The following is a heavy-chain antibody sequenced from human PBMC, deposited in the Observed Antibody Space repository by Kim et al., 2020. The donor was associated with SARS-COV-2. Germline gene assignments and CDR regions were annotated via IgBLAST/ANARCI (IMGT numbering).Heavy chain of an antibody. D-gene: IGHD6-19*01. V-gene: IGHV3-23*01. Sequence: GGSLRLSCAAPGFTFSSYAMSWVRQAPGKGLEWVSAISGSGGSTYYADSVKGRFTISRDNSKNTLYLQMNSLRAEDTAVYYCAKSPRYSSGWLSYYYGMDVWGQGTTVTVSS. CDR2: ISGSGGST. CDR1: GFTFSSYA. J-gene: IGHJ6*02. CDR3: AKSPRYSSGWLSYYYGMDV.